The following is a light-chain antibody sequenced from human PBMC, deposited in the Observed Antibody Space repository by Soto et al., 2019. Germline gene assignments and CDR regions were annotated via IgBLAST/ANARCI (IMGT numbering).Light chain of an antibody. CDR1: QTVSSNY. J-gene: IGKJ1*01. Sequence: EIVLTQSPGTLSLSPGERATLSCGASQTVSSNYLAWYQQKPGQAPRLLIYGASSRATGIPDRFSGSGSGTDFVLTISRLEPEDFAVYYCQQYFKSPWTFGKGTKVDIK. V-gene: IGKV3-20*01. CDR3: QQYFKSPWT. CDR2: GAS.